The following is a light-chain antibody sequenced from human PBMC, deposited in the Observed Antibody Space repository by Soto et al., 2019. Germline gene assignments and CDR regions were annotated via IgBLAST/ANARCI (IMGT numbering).Light chain of an antibody. V-gene: IGKV1-39*01. Sequence: DIQMTQSPSSLSASVGDRVTITCRASQSISTYLNWYQQKLGKAAKLLISGASSLQGGVPSRFSGSGSGTDFTLTISSLQPEDFATYYCQHGSFNLTFGGGTKLEIK. J-gene: IGKJ4*01. CDR3: QHGSFNLT. CDR1: QSISTY. CDR2: GAS.